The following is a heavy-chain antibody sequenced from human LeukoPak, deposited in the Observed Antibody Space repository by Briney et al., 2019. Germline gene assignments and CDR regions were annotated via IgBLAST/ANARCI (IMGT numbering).Heavy chain of an antibody. CDR2: IYPGDSDT. D-gene: IGHD3-22*01. V-gene: IGHV5-51*01. Sequence: GESLKISCKGSGYSFTSYWIGWVRQMPGKGLEWMGIIYPGDSDTRYGPSFQGQVTISADKSISTAYLQWSSLKASDTAMYYCARQPYYYDSSGYQNDYWGQGTLVTVSS. CDR1: GYSFTSYW. CDR3: ARQPYYYDSSGYQNDY. J-gene: IGHJ4*02.